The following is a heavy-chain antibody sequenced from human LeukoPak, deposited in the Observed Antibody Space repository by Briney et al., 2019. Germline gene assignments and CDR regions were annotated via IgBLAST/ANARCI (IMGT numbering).Heavy chain of an antibody. D-gene: IGHD6-13*01. Sequence: SVKVSFKASGFTFTSSAVQWVRQARGQRLEWIGWIVVGSGNTNYAQKFQERVTITRDMSTSTAYMELSSLRSEDTAVYYCAAKGIAAASTRRWFDPWGQGTLVTVSS. CDR3: AAKGIAAASTRRWFDP. J-gene: IGHJ5*02. CDR2: IVVGSGNT. CDR1: GFTFTSSA. V-gene: IGHV1-58*01.